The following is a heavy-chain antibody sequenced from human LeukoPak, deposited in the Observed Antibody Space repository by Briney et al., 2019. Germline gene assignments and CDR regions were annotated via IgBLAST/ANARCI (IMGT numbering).Heavy chain of an antibody. J-gene: IGHJ4*02. CDR3: ARSAPAMVNEIPFDY. Sequence: SETLSLTCTVSGGSISSYYWSWIRQPPGKGLEWIGYINYSGSTNYNPSLKSRVTISVDTSKNQFSLKLSSVTAADTAVYYCARSAPAMVNEIPFDYWGQGTLVTVSS. CDR2: INYSGST. CDR1: GGSISSYY. V-gene: IGHV4-59*01. D-gene: IGHD5-18*01.